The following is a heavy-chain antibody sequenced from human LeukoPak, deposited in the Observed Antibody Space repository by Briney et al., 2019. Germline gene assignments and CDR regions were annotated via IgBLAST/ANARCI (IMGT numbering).Heavy chain of an antibody. D-gene: IGHD6-13*01. V-gene: IGHV3-7*01. Sequence: PGGSLRLSCAASGFIFSNAWMSWVRQAPGKGLEWVANIKQDGSEKYYVDSVKGRFTISRDNAKNSLYLQMNSLRAEDTAVYYCARAHIPAAIYSSSWYHGDAFDIWGQGTMVTASS. J-gene: IGHJ3*02. CDR2: IKQDGSEK. CDR1: GFIFSNAW. CDR3: ARAHIPAAIYSSSWYHGDAFDI.